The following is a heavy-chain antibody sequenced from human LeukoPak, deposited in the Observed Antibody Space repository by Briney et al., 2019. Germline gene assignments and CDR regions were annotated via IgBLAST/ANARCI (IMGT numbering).Heavy chain of an antibody. J-gene: IGHJ5*02. CDR1: GGSISSGDYY. Sequence: SETLSLTCTVSGGSISSGDYYWSWIRQPPGKGLEWIGYIYYSGSTYYNPSLKSRVTISVDTSKNQFSLKLSSVTAADTAVYYCAREEAGTRISRTGYNWFDPWGQGTLVTVSS. CDR3: AREEAGTRISRTGYNWFDP. V-gene: IGHV4-30-4*01. D-gene: IGHD1-7*01. CDR2: IYYSGST.